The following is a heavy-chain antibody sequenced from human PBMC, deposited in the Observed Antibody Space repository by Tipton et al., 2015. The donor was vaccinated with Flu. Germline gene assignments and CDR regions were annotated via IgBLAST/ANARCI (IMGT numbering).Heavy chain of an antibody. CDR2: INPSGGST. D-gene: IGHD4-17*01. CDR1: GYTFTSYY. V-gene: IGHV1-46*01. J-gene: IGHJ4*02. Sequence: QVQLVQSGPEVKKPGASVKVSCKASGYTFTSYYMHWVRQAPGQGLEWMGIINPSGGSTSYAQKFQGRVTMTRDTSTSTVYMELSSLRSEDTAVYYCARARGRGGMTTVTPGRYWGKGTLVTVSS. CDR3: ARARGRGGMTTVTPGRY.